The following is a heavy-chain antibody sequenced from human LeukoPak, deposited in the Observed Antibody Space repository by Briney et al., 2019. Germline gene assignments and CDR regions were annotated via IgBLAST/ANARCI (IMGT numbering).Heavy chain of an antibody. CDR3: ARTWRGYSGYNRQYYGMDV. CDR2: INAGNGNT. CDR1: GYTFTSYA. V-gene: IGHV1-3*01. J-gene: IGHJ6*02. Sequence: ASVKVSCKASGYTFTSYAMHWVRQAPGQRLEWMGWINAGNGNTKYSQKFQGRVTITRDTSASTAYMELSSLRSEDTAVYYCARTWRGYSGYNRQYYGMDVWGQGTTVTVSS. D-gene: IGHD5-12*01.